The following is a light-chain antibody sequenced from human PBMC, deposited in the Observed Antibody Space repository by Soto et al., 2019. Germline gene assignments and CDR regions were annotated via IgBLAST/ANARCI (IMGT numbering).Light chain of an antibody. CDR1: QRISSY. Sequence: IQLTQSASSLSASEGDRVTITCRASQRISSYLAWYQQKPGKAPKALIYAASTLQSGVPSRFSGSGSGTDFTLTIISLQAEDSATYYCQQLESYPLTFGGGTKVEIK. J-gene: IGKJ4*01. V-gene: IGKV1-9*01. CDR3: QQLESYPLT. CDR2: AAS.